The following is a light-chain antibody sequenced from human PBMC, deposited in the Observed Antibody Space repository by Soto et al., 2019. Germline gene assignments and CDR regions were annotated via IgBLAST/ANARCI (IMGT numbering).Light chain of an antibody. J-gene: IGKJ5*01. CDR2: DAS. Sequence: EIVLTQSPGTLSLSPGERATLSCRASQTVGNTYLAWYQQKPGQAPRLLIYDASTRATDIPDRFSGSGAGTDFTLPISRLEPEDVALYYCQQYGTLITFGQGTRLEIK. CDR1: QTVGNTY. CDR3: QQYGTLIT. V-gene: IGKV3-20*01.